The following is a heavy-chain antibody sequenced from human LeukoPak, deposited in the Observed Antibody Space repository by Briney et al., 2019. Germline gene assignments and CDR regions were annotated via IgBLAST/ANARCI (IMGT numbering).Heavy chain of an antibody. J-gene: IGHJ5*02. CDR1: GGTFSSYA. Sequence: ASVKVSCKASGGTFSSYAINWVRQAPGQGLEWMGGIIPIFGTANYAQKFQSRVTITADESTSTAYMELSSLRSEDTAVYYCAREVGSRRFDPWGQGTLVTVSS. D-gene: IGHD6-6*01. CDR3: AREVGSRRFDP. CDR2: IIPIFGTA. V-gene: IGHV1-69*13.